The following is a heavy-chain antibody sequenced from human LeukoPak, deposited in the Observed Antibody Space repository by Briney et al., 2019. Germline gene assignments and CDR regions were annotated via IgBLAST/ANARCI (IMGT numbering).Heavy chain of an antibody. Sequence: PGRSLRLSCAASGFTFSSYAMHWVRQAPGKGLEWVAVISYDGSNKYYADSVKGRFTISRGNSKNTLYLQMNSLRAEDTAVYYCARDQGDGDYDLADWFDPWGQGTLVTVSS. J-gene: IGHJ5*02. D-gene: IGHD4-17*01. CDR3: ARDQGDGDYDLADWFDP. CDR1: GFTFSSYA. V-gene: IGHV3-30-3*01. CDR2: ISYDGSNK.